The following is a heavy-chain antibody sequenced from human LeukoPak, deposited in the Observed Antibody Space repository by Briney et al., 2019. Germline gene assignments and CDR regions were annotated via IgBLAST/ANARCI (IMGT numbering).Heavy chain of an antibody. CDR2: IIPIFGTA. V-gene: IGHV1-69*13. J-gene: IGHJ2*01. CDR3: ARDRCSSRSCYLTITQKGYFDL. CDR1: GGTFSSYA. D-gene: IGHD2-2*01. Sequence: SVKVSCKASGGTFSSYAISWVRQAPGQGLEWMGGIIPIFGTANYAQKFQGRVTITADESTSTAYMELSSLRPEDTAVYYCARDRCSSRSCYLTITQKGYFDLRGRGTVVTVSS.